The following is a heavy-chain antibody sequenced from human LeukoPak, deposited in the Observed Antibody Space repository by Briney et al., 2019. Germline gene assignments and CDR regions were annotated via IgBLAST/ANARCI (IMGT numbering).Heavy chain of an antibody. J-gene: IGHJ3*02. CDR3: ARFVGSSWLGFDI. V-gene: IGHV4-59*01. D-gene: IGHD6-13*01. CDR1: GGSINNYY. Sequence: SETLSLTCAVSGGSINNYYWSWIRQPPGKGLEWIGYIYDSGSTNYNPSLKSRVTISGDTSKKQFSLKLTSVTAADTAVYYCARFVGSSWLGFDIWGQGSMVTVSS. CDR2: IYDSGST.